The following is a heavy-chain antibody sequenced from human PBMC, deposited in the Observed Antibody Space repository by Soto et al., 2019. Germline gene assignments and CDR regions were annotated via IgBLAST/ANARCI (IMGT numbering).Heavy chain of an antibody. Sequence: PGRSLRLPCAASGFTFSSYAMHWIRQAPGKGLEWVAVISYDGSNKYYADSVKGRFTISRDNSKNTLYLQMNSLRAEDTAVYYCARGGFNPIPPYDSSGLYMDVWGQGTTVTVS. D-gene: IGHD3-22*01. V-gene: IGHV3-30-3*01. CDR1: GFTFSSYA. CDR2: ISYDGSNK. J-gene: IGHJ6*02. CDR3: ARGGFNPIPPYDSSGLYMDV.